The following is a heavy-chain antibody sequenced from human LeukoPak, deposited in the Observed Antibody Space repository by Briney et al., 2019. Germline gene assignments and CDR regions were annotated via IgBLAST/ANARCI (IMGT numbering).Heavy chain of an antibody. Sequence: PSETLSLTCTVSGGSISSGGYYWSWIRQHPGKGLEWIGYIYYSGSTYYNPSLKSRVTISVDTSKNQFSLKLSSVTAADTAVYYCAREMVYAEVNWFDPWGQGTLVTVSS. V-gene: IGHV4-31*03. D-gene: IGHD2-8*01. J-gene: IGHJ5*02. CDR3: AREMVYAEVNWFDP. CDR2: IYYSGST. CDR1: GGSISSGGYY.